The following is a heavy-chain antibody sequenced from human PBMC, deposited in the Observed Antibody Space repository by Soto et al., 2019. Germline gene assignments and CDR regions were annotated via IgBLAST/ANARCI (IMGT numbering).Heavy chain of an antibody. V-gene: IGHV6-1*01. D-gene: IGHD3-9*01. CDR1: GDSVSSNSAA. CDR2: TYYRSKWYN. Sequence: SQTLSLTCAISGDSVSSNSAAWNWIRQSPSRGLEWLGRTYYRSKWYNDYAVSVKSRITINPDTSKNQFSLQLNSVTPEDTAVYYCARYPEANYIPISLFDPWGQGTLVTVSS. CDR3: ARYPEANYIPISLFDP. J-gene: IGHJ5*02.